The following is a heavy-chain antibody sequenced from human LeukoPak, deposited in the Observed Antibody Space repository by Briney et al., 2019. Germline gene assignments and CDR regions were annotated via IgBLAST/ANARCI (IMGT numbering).Heavy chain of an antibody. CDR1: GYTFTGYY. V-gene: IGHV1-2*02. CDR3: AREDAGAGLRGENYFDY. J-gene: IGHJ4*02. CDR2: INPNSGGT. D-gene: IGHD1-26*01. Sequence: GASVKVSCKASGYTFTGYYMHWVRQAPGQGLEWMGWINPNSGGTNYAQKFQGRVTMTRDTSISTAYMELSRLRSDDTAVYYCAREDAGAGLRGENYFDYWGQGTLVTVSS.